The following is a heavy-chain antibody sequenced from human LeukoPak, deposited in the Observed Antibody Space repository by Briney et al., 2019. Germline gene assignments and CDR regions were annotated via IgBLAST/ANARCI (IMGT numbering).Heavy chain of an antibody. V-gene: IGHV3-23*01. D-gene: IGHD2-15*01. CDR2: ISASGGST. Sequence: AGGSLRLSCAASGFTFSSYAMSWVRQAPGKGLEWVSGISASGGSTYYTDSVKGRFTISRDNSKNPLYLQMSSLRAEDTAVYYCAKEYCSGGSCYPERIFDYWGQGTLVTVSS. J-gene: IGHJ4*02. CDR3: AKEYCSGGSCYPERIFDY. CDR1: GFTFSSYA.